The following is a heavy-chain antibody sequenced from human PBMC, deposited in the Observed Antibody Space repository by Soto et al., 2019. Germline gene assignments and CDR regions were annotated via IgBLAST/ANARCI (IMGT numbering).Heavy chain of an antibody. CDR2: ISPYTGNT. V-gene: IGHV1-18*01. D-gene: IGHD3-16*01. CDR1: GYIFVNYG. Sequence: QVQLVQSGDEVKKPGASVKVSCKASGYIFVNYGIAWVRQAPGQGLEWMGWISPYTGNTHSATKVQARLTMRTDTPTSTAYMDRGSLTSDDTAVYYCVMVDNYVTPTPQDVWGQGTTVTVSS. J-gene: IGHJ6*02. CDR3: VMVDNYVTPTPQDV.